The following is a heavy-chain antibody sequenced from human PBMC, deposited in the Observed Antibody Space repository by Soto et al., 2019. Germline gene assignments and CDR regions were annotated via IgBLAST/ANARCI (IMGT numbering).Heavy chain of an antibody. D-gene: IGHD3-22*01. CDR1: GGSISSGDYY. J-gene: IGHJ5*02. V-gene: IGHV4-30-4*01. CDR3: ARALYYYDSSGYYNWFDP. Sequence: QVQLQESGPGLVKPSQTLSLTCTVSGGSISSGDYYWSWIRQPPGKGLEWIGYIYYSGSTYYNPSLKSRVTISVDTSKNQFSLKLSSVTAADTAVYYCARALYYYDSSGYYNWFDPWGQGTLVTVSS. CDR2: IYYSGST.